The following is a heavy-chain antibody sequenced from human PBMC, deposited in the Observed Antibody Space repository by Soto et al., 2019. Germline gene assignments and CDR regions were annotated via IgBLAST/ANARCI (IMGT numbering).Heavy chain of an antibody. CDR2: ISGSGGST. V-gene: IGHV3-23*01. CDR1: GFTFSSYA. D-gene: IGHD6-6*01. CDR3: AKKSSIAARRSIDY. Sequence: PGGSLRLSCAASGFTFSSYAMSWVRQAPGKGLEWVSAISGSGGSTYYADSVKGRFTISRDNSKNTLYLQMNSPRAEDTAVYYCAKKSSIAARRSIDYWGQGTLVTVSS. J-gene: IGHJ4*02.